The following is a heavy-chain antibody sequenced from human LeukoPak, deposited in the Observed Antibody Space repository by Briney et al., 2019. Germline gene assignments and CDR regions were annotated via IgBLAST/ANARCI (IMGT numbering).Heavy chain of an antibody. D-gene: IGHD2-21*02. Sequence: GGSLRLSCAASGFTFSSFGIHWVRQAPGKGLEWVVYISYDGSRKYYADSVKGRFTISRDNSKNTLYLQMNSLRAEDTAVYYCARPYCGGDCYSNAFDIWGQGTMVTVSS. J-gene: IGHJ3*02. CDR3: ARPYCGGDCYSNAFDI. CDR2: ISYDGSRK. V-gene: IGHV3-30*03. CDR1: GFTFSSFG.